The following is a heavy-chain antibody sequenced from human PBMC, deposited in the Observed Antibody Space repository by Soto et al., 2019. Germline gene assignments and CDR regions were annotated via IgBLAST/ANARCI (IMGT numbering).Heavy chain of an antibody. CDR2: IYYRGSA. Sequence: PSETLSLTCTVSGGSIIPYYWSWFRQPPGKGLEWIGSIYYRGSANSNPSLKSRLTISVDTSKNQFSLKLSSVTAADTAIYYCVRANYFDFWGQGTLVTVSS. CDR1: GGSIIPYY. V-gene: IGHV4-59*01. J-gene: IGHJ4*02. CDR3: VRANYFDF.